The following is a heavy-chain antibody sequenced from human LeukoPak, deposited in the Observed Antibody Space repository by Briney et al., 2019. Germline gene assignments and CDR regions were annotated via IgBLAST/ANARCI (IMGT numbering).Heavy chain of an antibody. CDR2: IIPTFGTA. D-gene: IGHD3-9*01. J-gene: IGHJ3*02. V-gene: IGHV1-69*13. CDR3: ARDGRYDILTGYYLDAFDI. CDR1: GGTFSSYA. Sequence: SVKVSCKASGGTFSSYAISWVRQAPGQGLEWMGGIIPTFGTANYAQKFQGRVTITADESTSTAYMELSSLRSEDTAVYYCARDGRYDILTGYYLDAFDIWGQGTMVTVSS.